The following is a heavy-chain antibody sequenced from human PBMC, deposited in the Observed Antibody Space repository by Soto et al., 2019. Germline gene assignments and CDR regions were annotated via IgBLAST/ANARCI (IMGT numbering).Heavy chain of an antibody. CDR1: GFTFSSHG. D-gene: IGHD1-1*01. Sequence: QVQLVESGGGVVQPGTSLRLSCAASGFTFSSHGMHWVRQAPGKGPEWVAVIWYDGSTKYYADSVRGRFSISRDNAKNTLYLQMSSLRVEDTAVYHCVRWGNWKVPDHWGQETLVTVSS. CDR2: IWYDGSTK. J-gene: IGHJ4*02. V-gene: IGHV3-33*01. CDR3: VRWGNWKVPDH.